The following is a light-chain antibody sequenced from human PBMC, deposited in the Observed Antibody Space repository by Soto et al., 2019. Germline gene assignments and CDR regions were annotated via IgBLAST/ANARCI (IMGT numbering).Light chain of an antibody. CDR3: IFFSNSASTYV. J-gene: IGLJ1*01. CDR1: TRDIAGYNY. Sequence: QSVLIQPASVSGSLGQSITISCTGTTRDIAGYNYISWYQQLPGKAPKLMIYQVTIRPSGISNRFSGSKSGNTASLTISGPQGGDGAKYFLIFFSNSASTYVFGIWLKVT. CDR2: QVT. V-gene: IGLV2-14*01.